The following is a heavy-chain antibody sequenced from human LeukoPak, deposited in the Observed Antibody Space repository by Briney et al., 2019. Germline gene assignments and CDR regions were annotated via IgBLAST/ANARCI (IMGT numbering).Heavy chain of an antibody. J-gene: IGHJ4*02. Sequence: GGSLRLSCAASGFTFSSYAMSWVRQAPGKGLEWVSVISGSGYYSYYADSVKGRSTVSRDNSKTTLYLQMNSLRADDTAVYYCAKGGPTGSNYFDLWGQGTLVTVSS. D-gene: IGHD1-26*01. CDR1: GFTFSSYA. CDR3: AKGGPTGSNYFDL. V-gene: IGHV3-23*01. CDR2: ISGSGYYS.